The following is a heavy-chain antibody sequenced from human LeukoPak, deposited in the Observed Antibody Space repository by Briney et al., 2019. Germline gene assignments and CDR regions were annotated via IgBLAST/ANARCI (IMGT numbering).Heavy chain of an antibody. J-gene: IGHJ2*01. D-gene: IGHD6-6*01. CDR1: GGSISSGSYY. V-gene: IGHV4-61*02. CDR2: IYASGGT. Sequence: SETLSLTCTVSGGSISSGSYYWSWIRQPAGKGLEWIGRIYASGGTNNNPSLKSRVTISVVTSKNQFSLKLSSVTAADTAVYYCVGTEYSYFDLWGRGTLVTVSS. CDR3: VGTEYSYFDL.